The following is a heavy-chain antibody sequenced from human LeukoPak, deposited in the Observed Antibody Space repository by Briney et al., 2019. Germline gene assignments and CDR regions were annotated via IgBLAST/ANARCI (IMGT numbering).Heavy chain of an antibody. D-gene: IGHD6-13*01. V-gene: IGHV3-23*01. CDR2: IAGGIGTT. CDR1: GFTFSNYA. CDR3: AKDLTAASGEVFQFDY. Sequence: GGSLRLSCAASGFTFSNYAMNWVRQAPGKGLEWVSAIAGGIGTTFYADSVKGRFTISRDNSKNTLYLQLRSLRAEDTAVYYCAKDLTAASGEVFQFDYWGQGTRVTVSS. J-gene: IGHJ4*02.